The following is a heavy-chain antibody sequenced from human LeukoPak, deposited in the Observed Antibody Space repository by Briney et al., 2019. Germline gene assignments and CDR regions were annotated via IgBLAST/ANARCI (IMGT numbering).Heavy chain of an antibody. J-gene: IGHJ4*02. CDR1: GFTFSSYG. V-gene: IGHV3-30*18. Sequence: GGSLRLSCAASGFTFSSYGMHWVRQAPGKGLEWVAVISYDGSNKYYADSVKGRFTISRDNSKNTLYLQMNSLRAEDTAVYYCAKVGPRYSSSWGYSDYWGQGTLVTVSS. CDR2: ISYDGSNK. D-gene: IGHD6-13*01. CDR3: AKVGPRYSSSWGYSDY.